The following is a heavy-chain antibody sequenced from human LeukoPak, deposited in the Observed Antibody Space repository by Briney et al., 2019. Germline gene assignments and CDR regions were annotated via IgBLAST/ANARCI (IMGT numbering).Heavy chain of an antibody. CDR1: GFTFSTYW. V-gene: IGHV3-7*01. CDR3: ARDRNTDFWSGYYTNYFDY. CDR2: IEQDGSEK. J-gene: IGHJ4*02. D-gene: IGHD3-3*01. Sequence: GGSLRLSCAASGFTFSTYWMTWVRQAPGKGLEWVANIEQDGSEKYYVDSVEGRFTTSRDNAKNSLYLQMNSLRAEDTAVYYCARDRNTDFWSGYYTNYFDYWGQGTLVTVSS.